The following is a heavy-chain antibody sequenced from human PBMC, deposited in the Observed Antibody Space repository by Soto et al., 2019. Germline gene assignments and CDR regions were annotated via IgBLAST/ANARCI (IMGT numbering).Heavy chain of an antibody. CDR1: GYSFSNYW. V-gene: IGHV5-51*01. CDR3: ARSSITGSTWTFDY. D-gene: IGHD1-20*01. J-gene: IGHJ4*02. CDR2: IYPGDSDT. Sequence: GSLKISCKGSGYSFSNYWIGWVRQMPGKGLEWMGIIYPGDSDTRYSPSFQGQVTISADKSISTAYLQWRSLKASDSAMYYCARSSITGSTWTFDYWGQETLVT.